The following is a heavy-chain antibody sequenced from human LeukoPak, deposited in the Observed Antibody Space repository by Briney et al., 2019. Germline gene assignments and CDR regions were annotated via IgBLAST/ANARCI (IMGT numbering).Heavy chain of an antibody. CDR1: GSSVGRHY. Sequence: SETLSLTCSVSGSSVGRHYWTWIRQPPGKGLEWIGYTHFSGSSNYNPSLKSRATTSLDRAKNQISLTLTSVTAADTAVYFCARAKAAGSYDFWGQGTLVTVSS. CDR2: THFSGSS. J-gene: IGHJ4*02. D-gene: IGHD6-13*01. CDR3: ARAKAAGSYDF. V-gene: IGHV4-59*02.